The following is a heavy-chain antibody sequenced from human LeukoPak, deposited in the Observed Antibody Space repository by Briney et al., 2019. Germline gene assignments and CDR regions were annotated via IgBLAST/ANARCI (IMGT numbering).Heavy chain of an antibody. J-gene: IGHJ4*02. Sequence: GASVKVSCKASGCTFTGYYMHWVRQAPGQGLEWMGWINPNSGGTNYAQKFQGRVTMTRDMSTSTVYMELSSLRSEDTAVYYCARNGGDTAMGSSLDYWGQGTLVTVSS. CDR3: ARNGGDTAMGSSLDY. CDR2: INPNSGGT. D-gene: IGHD5-18*01. CDR1: GCTFTGYY. V-gene: IGHV1-2*02.